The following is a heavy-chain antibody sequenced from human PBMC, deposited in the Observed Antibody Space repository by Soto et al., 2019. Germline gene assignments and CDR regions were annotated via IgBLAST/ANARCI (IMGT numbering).Heavy chain of an antibody. V-gene: IGHV1-24*01. CDR1: GYTFTNFG. CDR2: FDPEDGET. D-gene: IGHD6-13*01. CDR3: ATKLARGDSSSWYSDY. Sequence: ASVKVSCKASGYTFTNFGISWVRQAPGKGLEWMGGFDPEDGETIYAQKFQGRVTMTEDTSTDTAYMELSSLRSEDTAVYYCATKLARGDSSSWYSDYWGQGTLVTVSS. J-gene: IGHJ4*02.